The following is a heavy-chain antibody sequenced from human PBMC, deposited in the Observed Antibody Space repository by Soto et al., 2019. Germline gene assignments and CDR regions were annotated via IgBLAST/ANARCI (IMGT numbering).Heavy chain of an antibody. V-gene: IGHV4-61*01. CDR3: ARDGYSSSWYGNGAFDI. D-gene: IGHD6-13*01. J-gene: IGHJ3*02. CDR1: DGSVSSGSYY. CDR2: IYYSGST. Sequence: SATLSLTSTVSDGSVSSGSYYWSWIRQPPGNGLEWIGYIYYSGSTNYNPSLKSRVTISVDTSKNQFSLKLSSVTAADTAVYYCARDGYSSSWYGNGAFDIWGQGTMVTVSS.